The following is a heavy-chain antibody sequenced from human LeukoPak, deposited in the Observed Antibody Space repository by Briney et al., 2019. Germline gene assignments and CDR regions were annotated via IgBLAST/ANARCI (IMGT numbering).Heavy chain of an antibody. J-gene: IGHJ6*03. CDR2: IYYSGST. CDR1: GGSISGSSYY. D-gene: IGHD1-14*01. V-gene: IGHV4-39*01. CDR3: ARHGTAPYYYHYYMDV. Sequence: SETLSLTCTVSGGSISGSSYYWGWIRQPPGKGLEWIGSIYYSGSTYYNPSLKSRVTISVDTSKNQFSLKLSSVTAADTAVYYCARHGTAPYYYHYYMDVWGKGTTVTVFS.